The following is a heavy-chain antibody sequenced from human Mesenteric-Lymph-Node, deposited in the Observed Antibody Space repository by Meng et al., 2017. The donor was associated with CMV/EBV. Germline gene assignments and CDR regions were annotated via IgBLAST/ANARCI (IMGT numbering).Heavy chain of an antibody. J-gene: IGHJ6*02. D-gene: IGHD6-25*01. CDR1: GGSLSGYY. CDR3: QREVDDYHGMDV. CDR2: INHPGST. V-gene: IGHV4-34*01. Sequence: GSLRLSCAVSGGSLSGYYWSWIRQPPGKGLEWIGEINHPGSTNYNPTLQSRVTISVDTSKNQFSLKRSSVTAADTAVYYCQREVDDYHGMDVWGQGTTVTVSS.